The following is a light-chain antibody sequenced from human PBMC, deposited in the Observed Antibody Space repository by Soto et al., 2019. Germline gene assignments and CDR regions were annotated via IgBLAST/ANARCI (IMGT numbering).Light chain of an antibody. CDR3: QQYAGSPRT. CDR1: QNLGTLY. V-gene: IGKV3-20*01. CDR2: SAS. J-gene: IGKJ1*01. Sequence: EIVLTQSPGTLSLSPGERGTLSCRASQNLGTLYLAWFQQKSGQAPRLLIYSASRRATGIPDRFTGSGSGTDFTLTINRVEPEDFAVCFCQQYAGSPRTFGQGTKVDIK.